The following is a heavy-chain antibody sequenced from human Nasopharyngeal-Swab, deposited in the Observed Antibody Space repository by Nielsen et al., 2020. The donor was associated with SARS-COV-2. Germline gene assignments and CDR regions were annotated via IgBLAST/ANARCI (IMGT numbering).Heavy chain of an antibody. CDR2: ISELGSGI. J-gene: IGHJ4*02. V-gene: IGHV3-23*01. D-gene: IGHD1-14*01. CDR3: ARGLTGHIVQWIPSPY. Sequence: GGSLRLSCTVSGGSLSSRGSYWGWIRQPPGKGLEWVSGISELGSGIYYADSVRGRFSISRDTSKNTVYLQMNTVRAEDTGLYYCARGLTGHIVQWIPSPYWGQGTLVTVSS. CDR1: GGSLSSRGSY.